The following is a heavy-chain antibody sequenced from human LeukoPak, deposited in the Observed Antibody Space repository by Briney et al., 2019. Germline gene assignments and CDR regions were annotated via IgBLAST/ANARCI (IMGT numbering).Heavy chain of an antibody. Sequence: PSETLSLTCTVSGGSISSSNWWSWVRQPPGKGLEWIGEISHSGNTNYNPSLKGRVTISIDKSKNQFSLKLSSVTAADTAVYYCARFEVVPNWFDPWGQGTLVTVSS. CDR2: ISHSGNT. D-gene: IGHD2-2*01. V-gene: IGHV4-4*02. CDR1: GGSISSSNW. J-gene: IGHJ5*02. CDR3: ARFEVVPNWFDP.